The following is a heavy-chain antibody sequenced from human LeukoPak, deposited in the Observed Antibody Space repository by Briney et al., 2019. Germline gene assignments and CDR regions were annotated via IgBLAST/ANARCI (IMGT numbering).Heavy chain of an antibody. CDR1: GFTFSSYA. Sequence: PGGSLRLSCAASGFTFSSYAMSWVRQAPGKGLEWVSAISGSGGSTYYADSVKGRFTISRDNSKNTLYLQMNSLRAEDTAVYYCAKDLGFWGGYLGGDWGQGTLVTVSS. CDR2: ISGSGGST. CDR3: AKDLGFWGGYLGGD. D-gene: IGHD3-3*01. J-gene: IGHJ4*02. V-gene: IGHV3-23*01.